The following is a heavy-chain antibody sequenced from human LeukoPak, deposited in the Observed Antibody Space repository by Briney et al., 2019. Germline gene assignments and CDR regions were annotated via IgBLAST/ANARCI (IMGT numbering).Heavy chain of an antibody. D-gene: IGHD4-23*01. J-gene: IGHJ4*02. V-gene: IGHV4-31*03. CDR1: TASISSGGYY. CDR3: ARDNGGNYFDY. Sequence: SQTLSLTCTVSTASISSGGYYWSWIRQHPGKGLEWIGYIYYSGSTYYNPSLKSRVTISVDTSKNQFSLKLSSVTAADTAVYYCARDNGGNYFDYWGQGTLVTVSS. CDR2: IYYSGST.